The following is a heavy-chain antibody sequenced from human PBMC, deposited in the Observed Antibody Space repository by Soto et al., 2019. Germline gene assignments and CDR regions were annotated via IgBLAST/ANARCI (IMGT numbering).Heavy chain of an antibody. Sequence: NPSETLSLTCTVSGGSISSGDYYWSWIRQPPGKGLEWIGYIYYSGSTYYNPSLKSRVTISVDTSKNQFSLKLSSVTAADTAVYYCARDEVDWSFDIWGQGTMVTVSS. CDR1: GGSISSGDYY. D-gene: IGHD2-15*01. J-gene: IGHJ3*02. CDR3: ARDEVDWSFDI. V-gene: IGHV4-30-4*01. CDR2: IYYSGST.